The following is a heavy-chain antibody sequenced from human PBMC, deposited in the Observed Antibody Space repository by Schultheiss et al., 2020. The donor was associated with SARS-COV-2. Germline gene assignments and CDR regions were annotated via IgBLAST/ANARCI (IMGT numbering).Heavy chain of an antibody. CDR3: ARSSVTTLFDY. Sequence: GGSLRLSCAASGFTFSSYSMNWVRQAPGKGLEWVAVISYDGSNKYYADSVKGRFTISRDNSKNTLYLQMNSLRAEDTAVYYCARSSVTTLFDYWGQGTLVTVSS. CDR2: ISYDGSNK. V-gene: IGHV3-30*03. CDR1: GFTFSSYS. D-gene: IGHD4-17*01. J-gene: IGHJ4*02.